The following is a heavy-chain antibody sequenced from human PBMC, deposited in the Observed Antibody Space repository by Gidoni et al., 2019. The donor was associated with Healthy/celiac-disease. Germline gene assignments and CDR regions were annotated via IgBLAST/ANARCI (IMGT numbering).Heavy chain of an antibody. Sequence: QVQLQESGPGLVKPSETLSLTCPVAGGSISSYYWSWIRQPPGKGLEWIGYIYYSGSTNYNPSLKSRVTISVDTSKNQFSLKLSSVTAADTAVYYCARVRGGYDSSEGFDYWGQGTLVTVSS. CDR2: IYYSGST. D-gene: IGHD3-16*01. J-gene: IGHJ4*02. V-gene: IGHV4-59*01. CDR1: GGSISSYY. CDR3: ARVRGGYDSSEGFDY.